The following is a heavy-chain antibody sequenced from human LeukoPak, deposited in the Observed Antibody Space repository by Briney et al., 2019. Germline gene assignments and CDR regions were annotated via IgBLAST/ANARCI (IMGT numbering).Heavy chain of an antibody. CDR3: ARGPHYDYVWGSYRKGQRGLHYFDY. V-gene: IGHV4-34*01. Sequence: SETLSLTCAVYGGSFSGYYWSWIRQPPGKGLEWIGEINHSGSTNYNPSLKSRVTISVDTSKNQFSLKLSSVTAADTAVYYCARGPHYDYVWGSYRKGQRGLHYFDYWGQGTLVTDSS. D-gene: IGHD3-16*02. CDR1: GGSFSGYY. J-gene: IGHJ4*02. CDR2: INHSGST.